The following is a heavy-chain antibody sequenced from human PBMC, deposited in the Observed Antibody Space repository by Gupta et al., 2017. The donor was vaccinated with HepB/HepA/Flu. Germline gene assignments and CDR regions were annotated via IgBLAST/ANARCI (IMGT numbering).Heavy chain of an antibody. CDR2: IDVPSTYT. Sequence: EVELLESGGGLVQPGGSLRLSCEASGFTFTSYFMCWVRQRPGKGLEWVSAIDVPSTYTYYPDSVKGRFTIARDNSKNTLYLQMNSLSPEDTAVYYCAKGSRSGWPYYFDYWGQGTLVTVSS. V-gene: IGHV3-23*01. D-gene: IGHD6-25*01. CDR3: AKGSRSGWPYYFDY. CDR1: GFTFTSYF. J-gene: IGHJ4*02.